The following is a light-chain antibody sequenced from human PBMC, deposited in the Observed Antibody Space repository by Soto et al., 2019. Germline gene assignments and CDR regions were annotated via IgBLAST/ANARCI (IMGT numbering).Light chain of an antibody. Sequence: QSVLTQPASVSGSPGQSITIFCTGTSSDVGGYNYVSWYQQYPGNAPKLMIHDVSNRPSGVSNRFSGSKSGNTASLTISGLQAEDEADYYCTSYTSRSTFAFGGGTKVTVL. J-gene: IGLJ2*01. V-gene: IGLV2-14*03. CDR3: TSYTSRSTFA. CDR2: DVS. CDR1: SSDVGGYNY.